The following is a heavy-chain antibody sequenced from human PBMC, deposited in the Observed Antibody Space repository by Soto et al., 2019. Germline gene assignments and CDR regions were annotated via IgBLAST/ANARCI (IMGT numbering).Heavy chain of an antibody. V-gene: IGHV3-23*01. CDR1: GFTFSHYT. J-gene: IGHJ3*02. CDR3: AKATATGGGAFDI. Sequence: GGSLRLSCVASGFTFSHYTLNWVRQAPGKGPEWVSTISDRPTGHSHYAESVRGRFVISRDDSRNTVYLQMNSLTVGDTALYYCAKATATGGGAFDICGQGTMVTVSS. CDR2: ISDRPTGHS. D-gene: IGHD2-8*02.